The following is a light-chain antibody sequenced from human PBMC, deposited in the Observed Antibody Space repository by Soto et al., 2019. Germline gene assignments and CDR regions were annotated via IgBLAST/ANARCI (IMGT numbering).Light chain of an antibody. CDR1: SGSVSASYY. V-gene: IGLV8-61*01. J-gene: IGLJ3*02. Sequence: QAVVTQEPSFSVSPGGTVTLTCALSSGSVSASYYPSWYQLTPGQAPRTLIYSTNTRSSGVPDRFSGSILGYKAALTITGAQADDESDYYCVLYLGNDMVFGGGTKVTVL. CDR3: VLYLGNDMV. CDR2: STN.